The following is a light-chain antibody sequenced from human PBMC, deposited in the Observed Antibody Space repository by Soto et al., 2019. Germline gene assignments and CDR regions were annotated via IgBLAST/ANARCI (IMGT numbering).Light chain of an antibody. Sequence: QSALTQPRSVSGSPGQSVTISCTGTSSDVGGYNYVSWYHHHPGKAPKLMIYDVTKRPSGVPDRFSGSKSGNTASLTISGLQAEDEADYYCCSYAGSDTFVAFGGGTKVTVL. V-gene: IGLV2-11*01. CDR2: DVT. CDR3: CSYAGSDTFVA. CDR1: SSDVGGYNY. J-gene: IGLJ2*01.